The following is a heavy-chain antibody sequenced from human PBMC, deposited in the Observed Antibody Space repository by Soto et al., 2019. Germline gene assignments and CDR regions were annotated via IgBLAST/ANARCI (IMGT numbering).Heavy chain of an antibody. Sequence: GGSLRLSCAASGFTFSSYAMSWVRQAPGKGLEWVSAISGSGGSTYYADSVKGRFTISRDNSKNTLYLQMNSLRAEDTAVYYCAKSGGFGPGPYGAYAEYFQHWGQGTLVTVSS. CDR2: ISGSGGST. CDR1: GFTFSSYA. CDR3: AKSGGFGPGPYGAYAEYFQH. J-gene: IGHJ1*01. V-gene: IGHV3-23*01. D-gene: IGHD4-17*01.